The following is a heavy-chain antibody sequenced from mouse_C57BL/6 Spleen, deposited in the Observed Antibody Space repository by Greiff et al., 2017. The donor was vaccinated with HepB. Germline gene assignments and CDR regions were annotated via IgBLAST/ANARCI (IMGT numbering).Heavy chain of an antibody. CDR1: GYTFTSYW. Sequence: QVQLQQPGAELVMPGASVKLSCKASGYTFTSYWMHWVKQRPGQGLEWIGEIDPSDSYTNYNQKFKGKSTLTVDKSSSTAYMQLSSLTSEDSAVYYCARSITTVVIDYWGQGTSVTVSS. CDR2: IDPSDSYT. V-gene: IGHV1-69*01. CDR3: ARSITTVVIDY. D-gene: IGHD1-1*01. J-gene: IGHJ4*01.